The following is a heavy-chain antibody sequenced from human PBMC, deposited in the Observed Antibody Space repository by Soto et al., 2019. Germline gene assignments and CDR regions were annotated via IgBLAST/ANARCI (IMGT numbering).Heavy chain of an antibody. D-gene: IGHD6-19*01. J-gene: IGHJ4*02. V-gene: IGHV3-74*01. CDR3: ARDQTVTGPTTFDY. CDR1: GFTFSRYW. CDR2: ITDDGSGT. Sequence: GGSLRLSCASSGFTFSRYWMHWVRQAPGKGLEFVSRITDDGSGTTYADSVKGRFTISRDNAKNTLYLQMNSLRVDDTAVYFCARDQTVTGPTTFDYCGQGTLVTVSS.